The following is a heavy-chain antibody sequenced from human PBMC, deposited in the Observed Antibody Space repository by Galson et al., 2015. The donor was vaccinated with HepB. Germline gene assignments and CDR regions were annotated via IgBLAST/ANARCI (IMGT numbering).Heavy chain of an antibody. CDR1: GGSISSYY. Sequence: SETLSLTCTVSGGSISSYYWSWIRQPPGKGLEWIGYIYYSGSTNYNPSLKSRVTISVDTSKNQFSLKLSSVTAADTAVYHCARHEAQWELLTVARRGVAFDIWGQGTMVTVSS. D-gene: IGHD1-26*01. CDR3: ARHEAQWELLTVARRGVAFDI. CDR2: IYYSGST. V-gene: IGHV4-59*08. J-gene: IGHJ3*02.